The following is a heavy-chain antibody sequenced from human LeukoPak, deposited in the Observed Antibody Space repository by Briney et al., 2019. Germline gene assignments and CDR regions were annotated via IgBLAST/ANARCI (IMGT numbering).Heavy chain of an antibody. CDR3: ARNYDFWSGYYTGLDY. V-gene: IGHV3-21*01. D-gene: IGHD3-3*01. Sequence: PGGSLRLSCAASGFTFSSYSMNWVRQAPGKGLEWVSSISSSSSYIYYADSVKGRFTISRDNAKNSLYLQMNSLRAEDTAVYYCARNYDFWSGYYTGLDYWGQGTLVTVSS. CDR2: ISSSSSYI. CDR1: GFTFSSYS. J-gene: IGHJ4*02.